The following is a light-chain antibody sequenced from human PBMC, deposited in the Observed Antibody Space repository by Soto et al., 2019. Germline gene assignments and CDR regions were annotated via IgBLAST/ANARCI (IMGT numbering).Light chain of an antibody. J-gene: IGKJ1*01. CDR2: GAS. CDR1: QSVSSN. CDR3: QQYNNWPPWT. Sequence: MVMTQSPATLSVSPWERATLSCRASQSVSSNLAWYQQKPGQAPRLLIYGASTRATGIPARFSGSGSGTEFTLTISSLQSEDFAVYYCQQYNNWPPWTFGQGTKVDI. V-gene: IGKV3-15*01.